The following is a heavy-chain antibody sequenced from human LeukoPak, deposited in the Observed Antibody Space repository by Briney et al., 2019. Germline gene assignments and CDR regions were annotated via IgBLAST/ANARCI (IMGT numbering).Heavy chain of an antibody. V-gene: IGHV4-59*01. J-gene: IGHJ4*02. Sequence: PSETLSLTCTVSGGTISSYYWNWIRQPPGKGLEWIGYIYYTGSTNYNPSLKSRVTISVDTSKNQFSLKLTSVTAADTAVYYCARDTEGSGDHSDYVRPFDFWGQGTLVTVSS. D-gene: IGHD4-11*01. CDR2: IYYTGST. CDR3: ARDTEGSGDHSDYVRPFDF. CDR1: GGTISSYY.